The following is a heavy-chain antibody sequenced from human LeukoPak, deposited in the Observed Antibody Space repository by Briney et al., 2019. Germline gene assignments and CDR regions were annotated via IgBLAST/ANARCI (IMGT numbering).Heavy chain of an antibody. CDR1: GGTFSSYA. J-gene: IGHJ4*02. CDR2: IIPIFGTA. CDR3: ASLFYCSSTSCFHYFGY. D-gene: IGHD2-2*01. Sequence: ASVRVSCKASGGTFSSYAISWVRQAPGQGLEWMAGIIPIFGTANYAQKLQGRVTITADESTSTAYMELSSLRSEDTAVYYCASLFYCSSTSCFHYFGYWGQGTLVTVSS. V-gene: IGHV1-69*13.